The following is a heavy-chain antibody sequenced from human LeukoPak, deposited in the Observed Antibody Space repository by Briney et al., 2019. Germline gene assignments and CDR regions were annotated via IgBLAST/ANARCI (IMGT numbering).Heavy chain of an antibody. CDR2: ISAYNGNT. V-gene: IGHV1-18*01. CDR3: ARGFTIFGVDMEDY. Sequence: ASVKVSCKASGYTFTSYGISWVRQAPGQGLEWMGWISAYNGNTNYAQKPQGRVTMTTDTSTSTAYMELRSLRSDDTAVYYCARGFTIFGVDMEDYWGQGTLVTVSS. CDR1: GYTFTSYG. D-gene: IGHD3-3*01. J-gene: IGHJ4*02.